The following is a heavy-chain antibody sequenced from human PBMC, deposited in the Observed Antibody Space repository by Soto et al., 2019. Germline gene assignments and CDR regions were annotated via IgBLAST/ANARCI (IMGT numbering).Heavy chain of an antibody. CDR2: IYYSGST. D-gene: IGHD6-19*01. V-gene: IGHV4-31*03. CDR1: GGSISSGGYY. J-gene: IGHJ4*02. CDR3: ARVAAVARRGVYFDY. Sequence: SETLSLTCTVSGGSISSGGYYWSWIRQHPGKGLEWIGYIYYSGSTYYTPSLKSRVTISVDTSKNQFSLKLRFVTAADTAVYYRARVAAVARRGVYFDYWGPGTLVNVSS.